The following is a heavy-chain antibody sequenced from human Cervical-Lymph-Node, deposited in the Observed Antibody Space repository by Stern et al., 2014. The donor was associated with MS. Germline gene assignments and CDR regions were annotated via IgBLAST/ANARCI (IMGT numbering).Heavy chain of an antibody. CDR3: ARDFGVEYYYYGMDV. Sequence: VQLVESGGGVVQPGRSLRLSCAASGFTFSSYGMHWVRQAPGKGLEWVAGMSYGGNNENYADSVKGRFTISRDNSKNTLYVQMNSLRAEDTAVYYCARDFGVEYYYYGMDVWGQGTTVTVSS. D-gene: IGHD3-3*01. CDR1: GFTFSSYG. V-gene: IGHV3-33*01. J-gene: IGHJ6*02. CDR2: MSYGGNNE.